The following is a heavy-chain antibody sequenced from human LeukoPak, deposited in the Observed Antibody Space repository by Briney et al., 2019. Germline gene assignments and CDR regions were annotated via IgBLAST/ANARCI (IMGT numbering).Heavy chain of an antibody. V-gene: IGHV1-18*01. CDR1: GYTFTSYG. CDR2: ISAYNGNT. CDR3: ASCRDYDILTGYFDY. Sequence: ASVKVSCKASGYTFTSYGISWVRQAPGQGLEWMGWISAYNGNTNYAQKLQGRVTMTTDTSTSTAYMELSSLRSEDTAVYYCASCRDYDILTGYFDYWGQGTLVTVSS. J-gene: IGHJ4*02. D-gene: IGHD3-9*01.